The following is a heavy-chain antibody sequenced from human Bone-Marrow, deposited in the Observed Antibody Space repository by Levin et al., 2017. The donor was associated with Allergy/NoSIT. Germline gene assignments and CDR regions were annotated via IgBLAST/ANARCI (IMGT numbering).Heavy chain of an antibody. CDR1: GFTFSDSY. Sequence: GGSLRLSCTAFGFTFSDSYMSWVRLAPGRGLEWLSYISPSNTYISYADSVKGRFTISRDNAKNSLFLLMDSLRVEDAAVYYCARARVVPSAMGYFDNWGQGTLVTVPS. CDR2: ISPSNTYI. V-gene: IGHV3-11*05. J-gene: IGHJ4*02. CDR3: ARARVVPSAMGYFDN. D-gene: IGHD2-2*01.